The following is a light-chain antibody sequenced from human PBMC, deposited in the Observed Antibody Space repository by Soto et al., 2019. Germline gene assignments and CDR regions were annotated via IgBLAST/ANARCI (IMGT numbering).Light chain of an antibody. V-gene: IGKV1D-12*01. CDR3: QQTRTFPVT. CDR1: QDISNW. CDR2: AAS. Sequence: DIQMTQSPSSVSASVGDRVTITCRASQDISNWLAWYQQKSGKAPKLLVYAASSLQSGVPSRFSGSGSGTDVPLTISSVQADDFATYFCQQTRTFPVTFGQGTRLDIK. J-gene: IGKJ5*01.